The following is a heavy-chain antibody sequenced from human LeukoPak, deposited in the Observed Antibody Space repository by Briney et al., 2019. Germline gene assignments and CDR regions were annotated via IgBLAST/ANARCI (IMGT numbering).Heavy chain of an antibody. Sequence: GGSLRLSCAASGFTFSSYSMNWVRQAPGKGLEWVSAISRSGVSTYYADSVKGRFTISRDNSENTLYLQMHSLRAEDTAVYYCAKALGYYNSWHSSFDMWGQGTMVTVSS. CDR2: ISRSGVST. V-gene: IGHV3-23*01. D-gene: IGHD3-9*01. CDR3: AKALGYYNSWHSSFDM. J-gene: IGHJ3*02. CDR1: GFTFSSYS.